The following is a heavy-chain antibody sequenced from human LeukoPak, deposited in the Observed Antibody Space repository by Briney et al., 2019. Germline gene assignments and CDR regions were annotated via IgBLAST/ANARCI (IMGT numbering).Heavy chain of an antibody. J-gene: IGHJ4*02. Sequence: GESLKISCQASGYRFTTYYIGWVRQMPGRGLEWMGIIYPDDSDIIYNPSFQGQVTISVDKSITTAYLQLSSLKASDTAMYYCARPRYYSDSRSWYYDFWGQGTLVTVSS. D-gene: IGHD3-22*01. CDR3: ARPRYYSDSRSWYYDF. CDR1: GYRFTTYY. V-gene: IGHV5-51*01. CDR2: IYPDDSDI.